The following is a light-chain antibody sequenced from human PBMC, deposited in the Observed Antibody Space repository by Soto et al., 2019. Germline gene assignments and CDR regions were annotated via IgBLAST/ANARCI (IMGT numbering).Light chain of an antibody. Sequence: DIQMTQSPSTLSASIGDRVTITCRASQSLDNCLAWYQQKPGKAPKLLIYAASTLQSWAPSRFSGSASGAAFTLTISSLQPEDFATYYCLQYNSYPFTFGGGTKVDIK. CDR3: LQYNSYPFT. CDR2: AAS. CDR1: QSLDNC. J-gene: IGKJ4*01. V-gene: IGKV1-5*01.